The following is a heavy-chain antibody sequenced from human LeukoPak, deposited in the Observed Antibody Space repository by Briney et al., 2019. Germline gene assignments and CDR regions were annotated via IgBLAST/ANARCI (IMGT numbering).Heavy chain of an antibody. Sequence: GGSLRLSCAASGFTFSSYDMHWVRQATGKGLECVSAIGTAGDTYYPGSVKGRFTISRENAKNSLYLQMNSLRAGDTAVYYCARGSVDYDAFDISGQGTMVTVSS. CDR3: ARGSVDYDAFDI. D-gene: IGHD2-2*01. V-gene: IGHV3-13*01. CDR2: IGTAGDT. J-gene: IGHJ3*02. CDR1: GFTFSSYD.